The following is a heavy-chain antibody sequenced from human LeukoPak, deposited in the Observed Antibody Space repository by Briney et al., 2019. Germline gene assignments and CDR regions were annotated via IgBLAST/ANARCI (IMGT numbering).Heavy chain of an antibody. D-gene: IGHD1-14*01. CDR1: GGTFSSYA. CDR3: ARGPPGASPTNPFDY. J-gene: IGHJ4*02. CDR2: IIPIFGTA. V-gene: IGHV1-69*05. Sequence: SVKVSCKASGGTFSSYAISWVRQAPGQGLEWMGGIIPIFGTANYAQKFQGRVTITTDESTSTAYMELSSLRSEDTVVYYCARGPPGASPTNPFDYWGQGTLVTVSS.